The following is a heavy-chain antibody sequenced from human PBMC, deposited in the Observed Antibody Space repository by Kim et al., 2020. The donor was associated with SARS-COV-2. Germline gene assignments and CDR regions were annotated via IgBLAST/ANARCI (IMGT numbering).Heavy chain of an antibody. V-gene: IGHV2-5*02. CDR3: AHRLTTADYYYYGMDV. CDR1: GFSLSTSGVG. D-gene: IGHD1-1*01. J-gene: IGHJ6*02. Sequence: SGPTLVNPTQTLTLTCTFSGFSLSTSGVGVGWIRQPPGKALEWLALIYWDDDKRYSPSLKSRLTITKDTSKNQVVLTMTNMDPVDTATYYCAHRLTTADYYYYGMDVWGQGTTVTVSS. CDR2: IYWDDDK.